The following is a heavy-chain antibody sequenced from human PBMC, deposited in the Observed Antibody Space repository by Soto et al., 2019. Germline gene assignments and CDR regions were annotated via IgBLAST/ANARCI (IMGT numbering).Heavy chain of an antibody. CDR1: GYTFTSYG. CDR2: ISAYNGNT. V-gene: IGHV1-18*01. CDR3: ARDKGLAARPYWFAP. D-gene: IGHD6-6*01. J-gene: IGHJ5*02. Sequence: QVQLVQSGAEVKKPGASVKVSCKPSGYTFTSYGISWVRQAPGQGVEWMGWISAYNGNTNYAQKLQGRVTMTTDTSTSTAYMALRSLRSDDTAVYYGARDKGLAARPYWFAPWGKGTLVTVSA.